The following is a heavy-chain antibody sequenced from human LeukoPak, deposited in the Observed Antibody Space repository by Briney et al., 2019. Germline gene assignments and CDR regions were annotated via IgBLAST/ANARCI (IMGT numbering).Heavy chain of an antibody. V-gene: IGHV4-34*01. CDR1: GGSFSGYY. D-gene: IGHD6-19*01. Sequence: PSETLSLTCAVYGGSFSGYYWSWIRQPPGKGLEWIGEINHSGSTNYNPSLKSRVTISLDTSKNQFSLKLTSVTAADTALYYCASGSGWLPVFWGQGTLVTVSS. J-gene: IGHJ4*02. CDR3: ASGSGWLPVF. CDR2: INHSGST.